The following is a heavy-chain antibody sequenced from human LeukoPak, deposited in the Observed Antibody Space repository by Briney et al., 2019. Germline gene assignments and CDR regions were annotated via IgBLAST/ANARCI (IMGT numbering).Heavy chain of an antibody. CDR3: ASGYCGGACQLGGVDM. J-gene: IGHJ3*02. V-gene: IGHV4-59*01. Sequence: PSETLSLTCTVSGGSISSYYWSWLRQPPAKGLEYIGYTHYSGASNYNPSLKSRVTISLDTSGNQFSLKLSSVTAADTAVYYCASGYCGGACQLGGVDMWGQGTMVTVSS. CDR2: THYSGAS. CDR1: GGSISSYY. D-gene: IGHD2-21*02.